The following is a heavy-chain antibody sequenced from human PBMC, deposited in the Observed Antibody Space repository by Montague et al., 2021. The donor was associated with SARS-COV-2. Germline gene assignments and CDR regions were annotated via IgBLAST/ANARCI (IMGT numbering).Heavy chain of an antibody. CDR1: GFTFSNFT. D-gene: IGHD3-22*01. CDR2: ISGSGGST. CDR3: ANHYSDGSGYPY. Sequence: SLRLSCEASGFTFSNFTMSWVRQAPGKGLEWVSAISGSGGSTYYXDSXKGRFTISRDNSKNRLYLQINSLSAEDTAVFYCANHYSDGSGYPYWGQGTLVTVSS. J-gene: IGHJ4*02. V-gene: IGHV3-23*01.